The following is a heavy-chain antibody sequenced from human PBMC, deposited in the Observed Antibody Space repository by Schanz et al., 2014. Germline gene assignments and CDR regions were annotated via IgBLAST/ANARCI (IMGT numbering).Heavy chain of an antibody. V-gene: IGHV3-74*02. Sequence: EVQLVESGGGLVQPGGSLRLSCAASGFTFSDSWMHWVRQAPGKGLVWVSRTSNDGSFTTFADSVKGRFTISRDNAKNTLYLQMNRLRAEDTAVYYCTTGGRRGYSHYFYGMDVWGQGTTVTVSS. CDR3: TTGGRRGYSHYFYGMDV. D-gene: IGHD5-18*01. J-gene: IGHJ6*02. CDR2: TSNDGSFT. CDR1: GFTFSDSW.